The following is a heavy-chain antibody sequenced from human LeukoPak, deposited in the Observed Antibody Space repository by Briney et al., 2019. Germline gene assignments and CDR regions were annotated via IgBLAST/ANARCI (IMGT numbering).Heavy chain of an antibody. V-gene: IGHV3-23*01. CDR1: GFTFSSYA. J-gene: IGHJ4*02. D-gene: IGHD5-18*01. CDR3: AKDGGRVDTGPFSY. CDR2: ISGSGGST. Sequence: HAGGSLRLSCAASGFTFSSYAMSWVRQAPGKGLEWVSAISGSGGSTYYADSVKGRFTISRDNSKNTLYLQMNSLRAEDTAVYYCAKDGGRVDTGPFSYWGQGTLVTVSS.